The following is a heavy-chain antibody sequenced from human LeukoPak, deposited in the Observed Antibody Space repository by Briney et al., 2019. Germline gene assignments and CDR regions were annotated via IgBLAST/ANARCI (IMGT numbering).Heavy chain of an antibody. V-gene: IGHV3-53*05. CDR2: IYSGGST. Sequence: SGGSLRLSCAASGFTVSSNYMSWVRQAPGKGLEWVSVIYSGGSTYYADSVKGRFTISRDNSKNTLYLQMNSLRAEDTAVYYCASQRGYRRYYFDYWGQGTLVTVSS. CDR1: GFTVSSNY. CDR3: ASQRGYRRYYFDY. D-gene: IGHD5-18*01. J-gene: IGHJ4*02.